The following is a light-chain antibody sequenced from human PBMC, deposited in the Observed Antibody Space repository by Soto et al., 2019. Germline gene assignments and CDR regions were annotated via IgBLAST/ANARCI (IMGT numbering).Light chain of an antibody. CDR1: SGHTTYA. CDR2: LNSDGSH. Sequence: QSVLTQSPSASASLGASVKLTCTLSSGHTTYAIAWHQQQPEKGPRYLMNLNSDGSHSKGDGIPDRFSGSSSGAERYLTISSLRSEDEADYYCQTWGTGIQVFGGGTKVTVL. V-gene: IGLV4-69*01. J-gene: IGLJ3*02. CDR3: QTWGTGIQV.